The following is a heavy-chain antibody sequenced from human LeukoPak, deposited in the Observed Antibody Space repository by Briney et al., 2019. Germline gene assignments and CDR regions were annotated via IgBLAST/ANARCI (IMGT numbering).Heavy chain of an antibody. D-gene: IGHD2-15*01. CDR2: IWNDGSNK. CDR1: GFTFSSYG. CDR3: ARDQVPYCSGGSCYSWVY. Sequence: GGSLRPSGAASGFTFSSYGMNWVRQAPGKGRGGVAVIWNDGSNKYYADSVKGRFTISRDNSKNTLYLQMNSLRAEDTAVYYCARDQVPYCSGGSCYSWVYWGQGTLVTVSS. V-gene: IGHV3-33*01. J-gene: IGHJ4*02.